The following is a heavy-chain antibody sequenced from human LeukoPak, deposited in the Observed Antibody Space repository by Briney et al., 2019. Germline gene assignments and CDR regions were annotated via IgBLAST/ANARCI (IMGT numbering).Heavy chain of an antibody. Sequence: ASVKVSCKASGYIFTTYYMHWVRQAPGQGLEWMGWVNGYNGKTNYVQNLQDRVTMTTDTSTSTAYMELRSLRSDDTAVYYCAREYRDYYDSSGNYLDYWGQGTPVTVSS. CDR1: GYIFTTYY. D-gene: IGHD3-22*01. V-gene: IGHV1-18*04. J-gene: IGHJ4*02. CDR3: AREYRDYYDSSGNYLDY. CDR2: VNGYNGKT.